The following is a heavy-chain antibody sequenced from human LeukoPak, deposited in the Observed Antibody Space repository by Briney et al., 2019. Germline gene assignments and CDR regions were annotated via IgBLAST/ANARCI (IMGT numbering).Heavy chain of an antibody. Sequence: SETLSLTCTVSGGSISSYYWGWIRQPPGKGLEWIGSIYHSGSTYYNPSLKSRVTISVDTSKNQFSLKLSSVTAADTAVCYCARDLYCSSTSCYEWYMDVWGKGTTVTVSS. CDR3: ARDLYCSSTSCYEWYMDV. CDR1: GGSISSYY. V-gene: IGHV4-38-2*02. J-gene: IGHJ6*03. D-gene: IGHD2-2*01. CDR2: IYHSGST.